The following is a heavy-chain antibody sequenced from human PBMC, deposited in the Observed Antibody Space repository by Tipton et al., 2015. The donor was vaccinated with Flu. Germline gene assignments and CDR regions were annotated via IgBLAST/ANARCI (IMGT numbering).Heavy chain of an antibody. D-gene: IGHD4-11*01. CDR2: VSTSGGS. CDR3: ARRDYSNYVSEPKNWFDP. CDR1: GESINVDSYY. V-gene: IGHV4-61*02. Sequence: GLVKPSETLSLTCGVSGESINVDSYYWSWIRQPAGKGLEWIGRVSTSGGSNYNPSLKSRVVISVDTSKHQFSLNVTSVTAADTAVYYCARRDYSNYVSEPKNWFDPWGQGALVTVSS. J-gene: IGHJ5*02.